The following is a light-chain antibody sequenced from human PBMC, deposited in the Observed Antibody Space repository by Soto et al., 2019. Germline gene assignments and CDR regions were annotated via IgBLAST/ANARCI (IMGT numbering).Light chain of an antibody. CDR3: CSYAGGFTYV. V-gene: IGLV2-23*02. J-gene: IGLJ1*01. CDR2: EVD. Sequence: SSLAPPASLSGSPGQSITLSCPGNSSDIGSYTLVSWYQQHPGKAPKVMIYEVDKWPSGVSTRFSGSRSGNTASLTISGLQAEDEADYFCCSYAGGFTYVFGTGTKVTVL. CDR1: SSDIGSYTL.